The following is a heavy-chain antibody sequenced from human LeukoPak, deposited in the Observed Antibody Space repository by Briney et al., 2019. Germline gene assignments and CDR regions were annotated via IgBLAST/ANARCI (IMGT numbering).Heavy chain of an antibody. Sequence: GGSLRLSCAASGFTFSSYWMSWVRQAPGKGLECVANIRQVGREKYCVDSVEGRFTISRDYAKNSLYLEVNSLRAEDTAVYYCARAPFDYWGQGTLVTVSS. CDR1: GFTFSSYW. CDR2: IRQVGREK. CDR3: ARAPFDY. V-gene: IGHV3-7*04. J-gene: IGHJ4*02.